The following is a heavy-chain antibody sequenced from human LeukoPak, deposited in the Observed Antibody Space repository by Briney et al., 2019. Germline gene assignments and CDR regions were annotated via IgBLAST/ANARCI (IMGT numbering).Heavy chain of an antibody. J-gene: IGHJ4*02. CDR2: IYTSGST. D-gene: IGHD1-26*01. Sequence: SETLSLTCAVYGGSFSSGSYYWSWIRQPAGKGLEWIGRIYTSGSTNYNPSLKSRVTISVDTSKNQFSLKLSSVTAADTAVYYCARGIGGSYYVYDFDYWGQGTLVTVSS. CDR1: GGSFSSGSYY. V-gene: IGHV4-61*02. CDR3: ARGIGGSYYVYDFDY.